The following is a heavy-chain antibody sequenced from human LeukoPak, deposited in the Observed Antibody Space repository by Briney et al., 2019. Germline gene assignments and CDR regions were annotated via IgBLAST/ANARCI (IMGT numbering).Heavy chain of an antibody. J-gene: IGHJ3*02. CDR1: GFTFRSYS. CDR2: ISSGGTYI. V-gene: IGHV3-21*06. Sequence: GGSLRFSCAASGFTFRSYSMNGVRQAPGKGLEWVSSISSGGTYIFYAESVKGRFTVSRDNGKNSLYLQMNSLRAEDTAVYYCARSMTVVRGLDTFDIWGQGTMVTVSS. D-gene: IGHD3-10*01. CDR3: ARSMTVVRGLDTFDI.